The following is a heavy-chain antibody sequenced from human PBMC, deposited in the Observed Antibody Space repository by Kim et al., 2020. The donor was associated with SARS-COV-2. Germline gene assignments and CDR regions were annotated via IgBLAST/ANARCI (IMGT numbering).Heavy chain of an antibody. D-gene: IGHD2-21*02. CDR3: ARDLRVTTDYYYGMDV. V-gene: IGHV3-74*01. CDR2: INSDGSST. J-gene: IGHJ6*02. Sequence: GGSLRLSCAASGFPLSSYWMHWARQAPGKGLVWVSRINSDGSSTSYADSVKGRFTISRDNAKNTLYLQMNSLRAEDTAVYYCARDLRVTTDYYYGMDVWGQGTTVTVSS. CDR1: GFPLSSYW.